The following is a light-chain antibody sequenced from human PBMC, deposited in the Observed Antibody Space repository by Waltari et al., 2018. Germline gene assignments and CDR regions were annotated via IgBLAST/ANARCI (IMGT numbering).Light chain of an antibody. Sequence: QSALTQPVSVSGSPGQWITISCIGTSGDIGAYNYVSWYHHHPGKVPKPIIYDVSNRPSGISNRCSGSKSGNTASLTISGLQAEDEADYYCSSFTRSISYAFGTGTKVTIL. CDR3: SSFTRSISYA. V-gene: IGLV2-14*03. J-gene: IGLJ1*01. CDR2: DVS. CDR1: SGDIGAYNY.